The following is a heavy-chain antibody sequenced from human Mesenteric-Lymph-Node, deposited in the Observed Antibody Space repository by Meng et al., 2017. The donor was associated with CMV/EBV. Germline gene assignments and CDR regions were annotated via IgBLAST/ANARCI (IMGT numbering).Heavy chain of an antibody. CDR2: ISSDSRYI. J-gene: IGHJ6*02. Sequence: GGSLRLSCVASGFTFRTYSMDWVRQAPGKGLEWVSSISSDSRYIYYADSVNGRFTISRDNGKNSVYLQMNSLRAEDAAVYYCARAVAPAGGDYYGMDVWGQGTTVTVSS. CDR1: GFTFRTYS. CDR3: ARAVAPAGGDYYGMDV. D-gene: IGHD2-15*01. V-gene: IGHV3-21*01.